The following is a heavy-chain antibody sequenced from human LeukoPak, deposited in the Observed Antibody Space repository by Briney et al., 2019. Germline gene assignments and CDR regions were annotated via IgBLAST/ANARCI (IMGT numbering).Heavy chain of an antibody. J-gene: IGHJ4*02. CDR2: ISGSGGST. Sequence: GGSLRLSCAASGFTFSSYAMSWVRQAPGRGLEWVSAISGSGGSTYYADSVQGRFTISRDNSKNTLYLQMNSLRAEDTAVYYCARDMEVYGDYERRAFDYWGQGTLVTVSS. CDR1: GFTFSSYA. D-gene: IGHD4-17*01. CDR3: ARDMEVYGDYERRAFDY. V-gene: IGHV3-23*01.